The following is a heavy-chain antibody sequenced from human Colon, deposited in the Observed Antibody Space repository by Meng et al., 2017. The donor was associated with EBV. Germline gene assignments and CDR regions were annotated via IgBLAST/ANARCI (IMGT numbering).Heavy chain of an antibody. J-gene: IGHJ5*02. CDR2: INHSGST. D-gene: IGHD3-10*01. CDR1: VGFCSGSY. CDR3: ARVDGSGSGNWFDP. Sequence: VHRQQGTHGQFRSPQTLCPHWAFLVGFCSGSYWSWIRQPPGKGLEWSGEINHSGSTHYNPSLKSRLTISVDTSKNQFSLKLSSVTAADTAVYYCARVDGSGSGNWFDPWGQGTLVTVSS. V-gene: IGHV4-34*01.